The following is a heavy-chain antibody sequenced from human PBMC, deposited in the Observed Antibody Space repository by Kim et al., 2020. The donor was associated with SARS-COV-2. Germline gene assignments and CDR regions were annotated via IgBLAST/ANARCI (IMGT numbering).Heavy chain of an antibody. J-gene: IGHJ4*02. CDR1: GFTFSSYG. Sequence: GGSLRLSCAASGFTFSSYGMHWVRQAPGKGLEWVAVIWYDGSNKYYADSVKGRFTISRDNSKNTLYLQMNSLRAEDTAVYYCARDSYDSSGYYWAPYYFDYWGQGTLVTVSS. V-gene: IGHV3-33*01. CDR2: IWYDGSNK. CDR3: ARDSYDSSGYYWAPYYFDY. D-gene: IGHD3-22*01.